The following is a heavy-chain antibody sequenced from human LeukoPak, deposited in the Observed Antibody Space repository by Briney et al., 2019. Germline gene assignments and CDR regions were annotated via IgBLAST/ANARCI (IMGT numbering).Heavy chain of an antibody. CDR3: AKPRTTGLGWAQFDY. D-gene: IGHD2-8*02. CDR2: FDGNGPNT. V-gene: IGHV3-23*01. J-gene: IGHJ4*02. Sequence: PGGSLRLSCAASGFTFSSFAMTWGRQAPGKGLEWVSGFDGNGPNTYYADSVKGRWTISRDNSRNTLYLEMNSLRPEDTAIYYCAKPRTTGLGWAQFDYWGQGSLVTVSS. CDR1: GFTFSSFA.